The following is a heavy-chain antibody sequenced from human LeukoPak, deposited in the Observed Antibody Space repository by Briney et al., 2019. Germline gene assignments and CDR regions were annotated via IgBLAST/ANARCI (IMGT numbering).Heavy chain of an antibody. CDR3: ARDYGGNPDSSYFDY. V-gene: IGHV4-30-4*08. Sequence: PSQTLSLTCTVSGSSISSGDYYWSWIRQPPGKGLEWIGYIYYSGSTYYNPSLKSRVTISVGTSKNQFSLKLSSVTAADTAVYYCARDYGGNPDSSYFDYWGQGTLVTVSS. CDR2: IYYSGST. D-gene: IGHD4-23*01. CDR1: GSSISSGDYY. J-gene: IGHJ4*02.